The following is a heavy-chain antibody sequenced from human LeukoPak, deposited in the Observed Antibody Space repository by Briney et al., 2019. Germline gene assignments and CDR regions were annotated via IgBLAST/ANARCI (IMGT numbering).Heavy chain of an antibody. CDR1: GGSFSAYY. Sequence: SETLSLTCAVYGGSFSAYYWSWIRQPPGKGLEWIGEINYSGSTNYNTSLKSRVTISVDTSKNQFSLELSAVTAADTAEYYCARGPYPTDYWGQGTLVTVSS. CDR3: ARGPYPTDY. V-gene: IGHV4-34*01. CDR2: INYSGST. D-gene: IGHD2-2*02. J-gene: IGHJ4*02.